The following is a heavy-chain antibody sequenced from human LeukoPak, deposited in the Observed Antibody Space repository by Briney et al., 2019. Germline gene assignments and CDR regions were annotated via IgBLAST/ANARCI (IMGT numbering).Heavy chain of an antibody. J-gene: IGHJ4*02. D-gene: IGHD2-2*01. V-gene: IGHV1-24*01. Sequence: GASVKVSCKVSGYALTELSMHWVRQAPGKGLEWMGGFDPEDGETIYAQKFQGRVTMTEDTSTDTAYMELSSLRSEDTAVYYCATVRVGAPIVVVPAKETYYFDYWGQGTLVTVSS. CDR3: ATVRVGAPIVVVPAKETYYFDY. CDR2: FDPEDGET. CDR1: GYALTELS.